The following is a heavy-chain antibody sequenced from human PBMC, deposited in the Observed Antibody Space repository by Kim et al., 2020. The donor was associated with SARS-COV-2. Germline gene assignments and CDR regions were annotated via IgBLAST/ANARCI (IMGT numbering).Heavy chain of an antibody. CDR3: ARDRTTVTTRCAFDI. J-gene: IGHJ3*02. CDR1: GYTFTSYG. CDR2: ISAYNGNT. Sequence: ASVKVSCKASGYTFTSYGISWVRQAPGQGLEWMGWISAYNGNTNYAQKLQGRVTMTTDTSTSTAYMELRSLRSDDTAVYYCARDRTTVTTRCAFDIWGQGTMVTVSS. V-gene: IGHV1-18*01. D-gene: IGHD4-17*01.